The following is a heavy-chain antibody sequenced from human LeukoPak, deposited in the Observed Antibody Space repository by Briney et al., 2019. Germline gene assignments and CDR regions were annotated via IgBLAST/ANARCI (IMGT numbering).Heavy chain of an antibody. V-gene: IGHV1-69*13. CDR1: GGTFSSYA. CDR2: IIPIFGTA. J-gene: IGHJ3*02. CDR3: AINSGSPNDAFDI. D-gene: IGHD3-10*01. Sequence: ASVKVSCKASGGTFSSYAISWVRQAPGQGLEWMGGIIPIFGTANYAQKFQGRVTITADESTSTAYMEPSSLRSEDTAVYYCAINSGSPNDAFDIWGQGTMVTVSS.